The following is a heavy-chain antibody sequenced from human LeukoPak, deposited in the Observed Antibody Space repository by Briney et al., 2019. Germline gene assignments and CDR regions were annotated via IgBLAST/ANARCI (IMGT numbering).Heavy chain of an antibody. D-gene: IGHD6-13*01. CDR1: GFPFSNYW. CDR3: ARGYYSSSRFDS. CDR2: VNSDGSTT. Sequence: GGSLRLSCASSGFPFSNYWMHWVRQAPGKGLVWVSRVNSDGSTTNYADSVKGRFTISRDNAENTLYMRMNSLRPEDTAVYYCARGYYSSSRFDSWGQGTLVTVSS. V-gene: IGHV3-74*01. J-gene: IGHJ4*02.